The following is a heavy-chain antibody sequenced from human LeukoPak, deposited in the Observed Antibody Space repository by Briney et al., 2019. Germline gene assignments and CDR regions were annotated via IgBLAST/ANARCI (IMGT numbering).Heavy chain of an antibody. CDR2: INHSGST. D-gene: IGHD6-19*01. Sequence: PSETLSLTCAVYGGSFSGYYWSWIRQPPVKGLEWIGEINHSGSTNYNPSLKSRVTISVDTSKNQFSLKLSSVTAADTAVYYCANGGWRVGYWGQGTLVTVSS. V-gene: IGHV4-34*01. J-gene: IGHJ4*02. CDR3: ANGGWRVGY. CDR1: GGSFSGYY.